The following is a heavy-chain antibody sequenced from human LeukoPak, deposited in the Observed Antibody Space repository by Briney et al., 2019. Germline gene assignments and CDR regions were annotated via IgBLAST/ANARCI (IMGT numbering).Heavy chain of an antibody. CDR2: ISYDGSNK. CDR1: GFTFSSYD. CDR3: ARDAALHNSSLFDY. J-gene: IGHJ4*02. Sequence: PGGSLRLSCAASGFTFSSYDMHWVRQAPGKGLEWVAVISYDGSNKYYADSVKGRFTISRDNSKNTLYLQMNSLRAEDTAVYYCARDAALHNSSLFDYWGQGTLVTVSS. D-gene: IGHD1-20*01. V-gene: IGHV3-30-3*01.